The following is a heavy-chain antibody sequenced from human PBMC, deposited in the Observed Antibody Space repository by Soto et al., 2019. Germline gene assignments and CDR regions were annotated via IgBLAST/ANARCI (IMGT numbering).Heavy chain of an antibody. D-gene: IGHD5-18*01. J-gene: IGHJ4*02. CDR3: AKDGGYSYGYTFDY. Sequence: QVQLVESGGDVVQPGRSLRLSCAASGFTFSSYGMHWVRQAPGKGLEWVAVISYDGSNKYYADSVKGRFTISRDNSKNTLYLQMNSLRAEDTAVYYCAKDGGYSYGYTFDYLGQGTLVTVSS. CDR2: ISYDGSNK. CDR1: GFTFSSYG. V-gene: IGHV3-30*18.